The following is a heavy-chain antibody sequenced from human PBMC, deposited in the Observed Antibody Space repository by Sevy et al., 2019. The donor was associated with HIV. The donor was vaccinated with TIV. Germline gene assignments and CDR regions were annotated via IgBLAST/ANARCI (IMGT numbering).Heavy chain of an antibody. CDR1: GFTFDDFA. CDR3: AKDIGATGIAVVAN. CDR2: LNWDSGGL. J-gene: IGHJ4*02. D-gene: IGHD6-19*01. Sequence: GGSLRLSCAASGFTFDDFAMHWVRQVPGKGLEWVSGLNWDSGGLAYADSVKGRLTISRDNAKNALFLQMNSLRAEDTALYYCAKDIGATGIAVVANWGQGIQVTVSS. V-gene: IGHV3-9*01.